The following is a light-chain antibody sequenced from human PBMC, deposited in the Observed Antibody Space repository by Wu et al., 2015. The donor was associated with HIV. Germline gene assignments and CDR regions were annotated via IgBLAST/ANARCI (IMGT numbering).Light chain of an antibody. CDR2: DAY. Sequence: DIQMTQSPSSLSASVGDRVTIICQASQDISNYLTWYQQKPGKAPKLLIYDAYNLQTGVPSRFSASGSGTDFTLTISSLQPEDFGAYYCQQSYIKPFTFGGGPRWRSN. CDR1: QDISNY. J-gene: IGKJ4*01. CDR3: QQSYIKPFT. V-gene: IGKV1-33*01.